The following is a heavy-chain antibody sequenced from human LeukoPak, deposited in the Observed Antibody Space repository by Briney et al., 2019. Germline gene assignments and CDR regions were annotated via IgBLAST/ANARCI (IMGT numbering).Heavy chain of an antibody. CDR1: GFTFGDHA. Sequence: TGRSLRLSCSASGFTFGDHAMRWVRQAPGKGLEWVGFIRSKGYGGTTEYAASVEGRFSLSRDDSKSFVYLQMSSLKTEDTAVYYCTRVRSGNDFDYWGQGTLVTVSS. J-gene: IGHJ4*02. CDR2: IRSKGYGGTT. V-gene: IGHV3-49*04. D-gene: IGHD3-10*01. CDR3: TRVRSGNDFDY.